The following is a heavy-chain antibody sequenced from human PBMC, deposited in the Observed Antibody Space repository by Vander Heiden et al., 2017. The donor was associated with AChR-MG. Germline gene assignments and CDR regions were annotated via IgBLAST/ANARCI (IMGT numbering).Heavy chain of an antibody. CDR2: IIPIFGTA. J-gene: IGHJ6*02. CDR1: GGTFSSYA. Sequence: QVQLVQSGAEVKKPGSSVKVPCKASGGTFSSYAISWVRQAPGQGLEWMGGIIPIFGTANYAQKFQGRVTITADESTSTAYMELSSLRSEDTAVYYCARAPMTTVTKSPAYYYYGMDVWGQGTTVTVSS. V-gene: IGHV1-69*01. CDR3: ARAPMTTVTKSPAYYYYGMDV. D-gene: IGHD4-17*01.